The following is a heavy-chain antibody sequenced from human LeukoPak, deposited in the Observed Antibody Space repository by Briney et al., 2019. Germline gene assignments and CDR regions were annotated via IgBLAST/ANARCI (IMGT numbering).Heavy chain of an antibody. Sequence: SETLSLTCTVSGGSISSYYWSWIRQPPGKGLDWIGYIYYSGSTNYNPSLKSRVTISVDTSKNQFSLKLSSVTAADTAVYYCARLALDIVVVVAATPEWYFDLWGRGTLVTVSS. CDR1: GGSISSYY. CDR3: ARLALDIVVVVAATPEWYFDL. V-gene: IGHV4-59*01. D-gene: IGHD2-15*01. J-gene: IGHJ2*01. CDR2: IYYSGST.